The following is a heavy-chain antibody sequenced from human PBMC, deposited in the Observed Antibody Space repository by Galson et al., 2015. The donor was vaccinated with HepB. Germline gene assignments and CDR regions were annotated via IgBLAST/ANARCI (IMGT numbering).Heavy chain of an antibody. D-gene: IGHD2-8*01. J-gene: IGHJ4*02. CDR2: FGGTGGST. CDR3: AKDPIPGYCPNGVCQGFDY. V-gene: IGHV3-23*01. Sequence: SLRLSCAASGFTFSSYAMSWVRQAPGKGLEWVSTFGGTGGSTYYADSGKGRFTISRDNSKNTLYLQMNSLRAEDTAVYYCAKDPIPGYCPNGVCQGFDYWGQGTLVTVSS. CDR1: GFTFSSYA.